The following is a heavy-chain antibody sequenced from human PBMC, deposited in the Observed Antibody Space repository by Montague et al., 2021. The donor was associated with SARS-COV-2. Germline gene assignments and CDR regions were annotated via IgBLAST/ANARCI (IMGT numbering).Heavy chain of an antibody. V-gene: IGHV4-4*07. J-gene: IGHJ4*02. Sequence: SETLSLTCTVSGGSISNYYWSWIRQPAGKGLEWIGRIYASGGNTYSPSFKSRVTISIDTPKNQFSLKLSSVTAADTAVYYCARSLDPSGTYYLPYWGQGTLVTVSS. CDR3: ARSLDPSGTYYLPY. D-gene: IGHD3-10*01. CDR2: IYASGGN. CDR1: GGSISNYY.